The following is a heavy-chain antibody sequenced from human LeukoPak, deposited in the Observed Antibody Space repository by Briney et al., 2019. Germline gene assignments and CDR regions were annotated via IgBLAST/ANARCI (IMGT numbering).Heavy chain of an antibody. CDR3: AREGMVATFDY. CDR1: GFTLSGLW. V-gene: IGHV3-21*01. CDR2: VSSSSSYI. Sequence: GGSLRLSCVASGFTLSGLWMNWVRQAPGKGLEWVSSVSSSSSYIYYADSVKGRFTISRDKAKNSLYLQMNSLRAEDTAIYYCAREGMVATFDYWGQGTLVTVSS. J-gene: IGHJ4*02. D-gene: IGHD5-12*01.